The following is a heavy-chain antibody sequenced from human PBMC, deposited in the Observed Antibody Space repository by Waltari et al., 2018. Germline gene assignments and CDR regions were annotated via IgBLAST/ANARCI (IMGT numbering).Heavy chain of an antibody. Sequence: QVQLQESGPGLVKPSQTLSLTCPVSGGSISSGGYYWSGIRQHPGKGLEWIGYIYYSGRTYYNPSLKSRVTISVDTSKNQFSLKLSSVTAADTAVYYCARDRGGKYYDFWSGYDYWGQGTPVTVSS. CDR1: GGSISSGGYY. V-gene: IGHV4-31*03. CDR2: IYYSGRT. J-gene: IGHJ4*02. CDR3: ARDRGGKYYDFWSGYDY. D-gene: IGHD3-3*01.